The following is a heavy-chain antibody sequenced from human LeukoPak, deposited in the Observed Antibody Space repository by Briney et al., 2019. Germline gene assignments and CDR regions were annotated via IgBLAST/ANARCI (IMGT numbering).Heavy chain of an antibody. V-gene: IGHV3-33*01. CDR3: ARRGGSSSRRSPIDY. CDR1: GFTLSSYA. Sequence: TGGSLRLSCAASGFTLSSYAMHRVRQAPGKGLEWVAVIWYDGNKKYYADSVKGRFTISRDNSKNTVYLQMNSLRAEDTAVYYCARRGGSSSRRSPIDYWGQGTLVAVSS. CDR2: IWYDGNKK. J-gene: IGHJ4*02. D-gene: IGHD6-6*01.